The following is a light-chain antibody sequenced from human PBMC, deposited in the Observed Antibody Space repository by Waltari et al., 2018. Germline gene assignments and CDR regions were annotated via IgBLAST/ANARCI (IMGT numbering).Light chain of an antibody. J-gene: IGKJ2*01. CDR2: RVS. V-gene: IGKV2-30*02. Sequence: DVVMTQSPLSLPVTPGQAASISCKSSQSLVHSDGNTHLNWFQQRPGQSPRRLIYRVSNRDSGVPDRFSGSGSCTDFTLKISRVEAEDVGVYYCMQGTHWPYTFGQGTKLDIK. CDR3: MQGTHWPYT. CDR1: QSLVHSDGNTH.